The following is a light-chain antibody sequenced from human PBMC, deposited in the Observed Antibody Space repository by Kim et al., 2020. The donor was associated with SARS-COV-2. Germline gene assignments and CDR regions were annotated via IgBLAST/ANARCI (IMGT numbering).Light chain of an antibody. Sequence: VAPGQIASITCSGDKLGDKYACWYQQKPGQSPVLVIYQDSKRPSGIPERFSGSNSGNTATLTISGTQAMDEADYYCQAWDSSTVVFGGGTQLTVL. CDR2: QDS. CDR1: KLGDKY. CDR3: QAWDSSTVV. V-gene: IGLV3-1*01. J-gene: IGLJ2*01.